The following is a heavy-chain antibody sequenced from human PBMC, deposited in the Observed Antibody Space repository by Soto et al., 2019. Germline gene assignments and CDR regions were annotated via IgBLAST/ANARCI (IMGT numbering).Heavy chain of an antibody. Sequence: EVQLLESGGGLVQPGGSLRLSCAASGFTFSSYAMSWVRQAPGKGLEWVSAISGSGGSTYYADSVKGRFTISRDNSKNTLYLQMNGLRAEDTAVYYCAKSLQFGEPLLAPPAGFDYWGQGTLVTVSS. CDR2: ISGSGGST. V-gene: IGHV3-23*01. D-gene: IGHD3-10*01. J-gene: IGHJ4*02. CDR1: GFTFSSYA. CDR3: AKSLQFGEPLLAPPAGFDY.